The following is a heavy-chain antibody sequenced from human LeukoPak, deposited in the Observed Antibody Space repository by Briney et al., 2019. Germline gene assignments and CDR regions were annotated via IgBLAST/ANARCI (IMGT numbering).Heavy chain of an antibody. CDR1: GFTFSGYA. CDR3: AKGPGFYDSSGYPLYYFDY. CDR2: ISSSAGST. Sequence: PGGSLRLSCAASGFTFSGYAMSWVRQAPGKGLEWVSGISSSAGSTDYVDSVKGRFTISRDNSKNTLYLQMNSLRAEDTAVYYCAKGPGFYDSSGYPLYYFDYWGQGTLVTVSS. D-gene: IGHD3-22*01. J-gene: IGHJ4*02. V-gene: IGHV3-23*01.